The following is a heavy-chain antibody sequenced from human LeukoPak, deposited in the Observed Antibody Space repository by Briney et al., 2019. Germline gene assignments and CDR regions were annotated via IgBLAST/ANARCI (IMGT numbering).Heavy chain of an antibody. CDR1: GGSISSGGYY. J-gene: IGHJ4*02. CDR3: ARERGGGYYYDSSGYSFDY. D-gene: IGHD3-22*01. Sequence: SETLSLTCTVSGGSISSGGYYWSWIRQHPGKGLEWIGYIYYSGSTYCNPFLKSRVTISVDTSKNQFSLKLSSVTAADTAVYYCARERGGGYYYDSSGYSFDYWGQGTLVTVSS. V-gene: IGHV4-31*03. CDR2: IYYSGST.